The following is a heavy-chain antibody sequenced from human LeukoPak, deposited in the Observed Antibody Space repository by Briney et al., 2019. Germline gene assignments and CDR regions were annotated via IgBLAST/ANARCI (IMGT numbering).Heavy chain of an antibody. V-gene: IGHV1-2*02. CDR1: GYTFTSYD. CDR3: ARDWDFYDSSGYYGFDI. D-gene: IGHD3-22*01. Sequence: GASVKVSCKASGYTFTSYDINWVRQAPGQGLEWMEWINSNSGGTNYAQKFQGRVTMTRDTSTSTAYMELRRLRSDDTAIYYCARDWDFYDSSGYYGFDIWGQGTMVTVSS. J-gene: IGHJ3*02. CDR2: INSNSGGT.